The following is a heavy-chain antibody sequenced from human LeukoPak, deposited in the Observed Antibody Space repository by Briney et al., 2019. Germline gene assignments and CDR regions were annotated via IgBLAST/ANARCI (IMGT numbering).Heavy chain of an antibody. CDR1: GYTFTGYY. Sequence: GASVKVSCKASGYTFTGYYMHWVRQAPGQGLEWMGWINPNSGGTNYAQKFQGRVTMTRDTSISTAYMELSRLGSDDTAVYYCAKDQKEARRDGYNPPDWFDPWGQGTLVTVSS. D-gene: IGHD5-24*01. J-gene: IGHJ5*02. V-gene: IGHV1-2*02. CDR2: INPNSGGT. CDR3: AKDQKEARRDGYNPPDWFDP.